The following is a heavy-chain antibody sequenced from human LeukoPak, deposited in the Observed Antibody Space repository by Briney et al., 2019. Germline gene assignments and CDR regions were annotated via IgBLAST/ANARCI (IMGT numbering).Heavy chain of an antibody. V-gene: IGHV4-59*01. CDR1: GGSISRYY. CDR3: ARDYYDSGSSAL. Sequence: MASETLSLTCTVSGGSISRYYWSWIRQPPGKGLEWIGDIYYSGSTNYNPSLKSRVTISVDTSKNQFSLKLTSVTAADTAVYYCARDYYDSGSSALWGQGTLVTVSP. CDR2: IYYSGST. J-gene: IGHJ4*02. D-gene: IGHD3-10*01.